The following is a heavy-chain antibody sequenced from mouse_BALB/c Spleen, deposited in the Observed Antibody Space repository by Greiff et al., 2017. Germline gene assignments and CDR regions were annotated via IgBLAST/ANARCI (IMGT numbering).Heavy chain of an antibody. V-gene: IGHV7-3*02. Sequence: EVKLVESGGGLVQPGGSLRLSCATSGFTFTAYYMSSVRQPPGKALEWLGFIRNKANGYTTEYSASVKGRFTMSRDNSPSILYLRMNTLRAEDSATYYCAIDISAYCRYDYAMDYWGQGTSVTVSS. CDR2: IRNKANGYTT. J-gene: IGHJ4*01. CDR1: GFTFTAYY. D-gene: IGHD2-14*01. CDR3: AIDISAYCRYDYAMDY.